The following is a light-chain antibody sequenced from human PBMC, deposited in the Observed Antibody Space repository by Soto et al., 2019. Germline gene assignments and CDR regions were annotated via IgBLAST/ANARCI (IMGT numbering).Light chain of an antibody. CDR2: KAS. J-gene: IGKJ1*01. Sequence: DIQMTQSPSTLSASVGDRVTITCRASQSVSSWLAWYQQKPGKAPKLLIYKASSLESGVPSRFSGGGSGTEFTITVRSLQPDDFAPYYCQQYNSSPWTFGQGTKVEIK. V-gene: IGKV1-5*03. CDR1: QSVSSW. CDR3: QQYNSSPWT.